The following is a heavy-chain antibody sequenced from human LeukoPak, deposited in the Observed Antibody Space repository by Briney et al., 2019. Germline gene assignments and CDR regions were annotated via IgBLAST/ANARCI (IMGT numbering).Heavy chain of an antibody. CDR3: ARNGGHSDFDH. CDR1: SGSISSRGC. V-gene: IGHV4-4*02. CDR2: NYYSGST. J-gene: IGHJ4*02. D-gene: IGHD4-23*01. Sequence: SETLSLTCAVSSGSISSRGCWTWVRQSPGKGLEWIGENYYSGSTNYNPSLKNRVTISLDKSKNQFSLKLASVTAADTAMYYCARNGGHSDFDHWGPGTLVTVST.